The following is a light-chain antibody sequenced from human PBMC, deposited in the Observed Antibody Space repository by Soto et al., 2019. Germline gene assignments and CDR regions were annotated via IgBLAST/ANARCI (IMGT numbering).Light chain of an antibody. CDR1: SGSIASNY. J-gene: IGLJ2*01. CDR2: EDD. V-gene: IGLV6-57*04. Sequence: NFMLTQPHSVSESPGKTVTISCTRSSGSIASNYVQWSQQRPGSAPTTLIYEDDQRPSGVPDRFSGSIDSSSNSASLTISGLKTEDEADYYCQSYDSTNPVVFGGGTQLTVL. CDR3: QSYDSTNPVV.